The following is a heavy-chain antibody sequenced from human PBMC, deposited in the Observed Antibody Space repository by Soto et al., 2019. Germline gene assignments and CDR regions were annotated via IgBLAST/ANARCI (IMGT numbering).Heavy chain of an antibody. CDR3: ARQDSSGYRFDY. Sequence: SETLSLTCTVSGGSISSFDWNWIRQPPGKGLEWIGYISYSGSTNYNPSLKSRVTISVDTSKNQFSLKLSSVTATDTAVYYCARQDSSGYRFDYWGQGTLVTVSS. J-gene: IGHJ4*02. CDR1: GGSISSFD. D-gene: IGHD3-22*01. CDR2: ISYSGST. V-gene: IGHV4-59*08.